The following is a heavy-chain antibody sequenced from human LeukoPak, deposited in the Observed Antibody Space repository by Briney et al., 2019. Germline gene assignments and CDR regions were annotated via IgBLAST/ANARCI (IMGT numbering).Heavy chain of an antibody. Sequence: SETLSLTCTVSGGSISSYYWNWIRQPAGKGLEWIGRVDTSGRTNYNPSLKSRLTMSLDTSKNQFSLRVSSVTAADTAVYYCARGGSLAYNWIDPWGQGILVTVSS. CDR1: GGSISSYY. CDR3: ARGGSLAYNWIDP. CDR2: VDTSGRT. J-gene: IGHJ5*02. D-gene: IGHD6-13*01. V-gene: IGHV4-4*07.